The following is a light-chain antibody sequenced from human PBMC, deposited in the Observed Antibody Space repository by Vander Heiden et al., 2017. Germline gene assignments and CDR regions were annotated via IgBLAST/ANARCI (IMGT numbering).Light chain of an antibody. CDR1: QSLVNSDGNTY. J-gene: IGKJ4*01. CDR2: RVS. Sequence: DVVMTQSPLSLPVTLGQAAAISCRSGQSLVNSDGNTYLSWFQQRPRQSPSRLIYRVSNRDSGVPARISGSGSGTDVTLKISRVEAEDVWVYFCMQGSHWPLTFGGGTRVEIK. V-gene: IGKV2-30*01. CDR3: MQGSHWPLT.